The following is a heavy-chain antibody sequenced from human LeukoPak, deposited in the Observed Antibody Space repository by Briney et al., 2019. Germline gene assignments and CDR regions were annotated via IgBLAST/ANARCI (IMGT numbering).Heavy chain of an antibody. CDR3: ARGAYGDYVVEYFQH. CDR2: INSDGRST. J-gene: IGHJ1*01. D-gene: IGHD4-17*01. Sequence: GGSLRLSCVASGFTFSSYWMHWVRQAPGKGLVWVSRINSDGRSTSYADSVKGRFSISRDNANNTLYLQMNSLRAEDTAVYYCARGAYGDYVVEYFQHWGQGTLVTVSS. CDR1: GFTFSSYW. V-gene: IGHV3-74*01.